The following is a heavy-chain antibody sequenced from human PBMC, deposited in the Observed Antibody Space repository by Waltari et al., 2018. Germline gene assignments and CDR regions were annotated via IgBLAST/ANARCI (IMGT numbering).Heavy chain of an antibody. CDR1: GFTFSSYS. J-gene: IGHJ4*02. Sequence: EVQLVESGGGLVKPGGSLRLSCAASGFTFSSYSMNWVRQATGKGLEWVSSISSSSSYIYYADSVKGRFTISRDNAKNSLYLQMNSLRAEDTAVYYCARDLPPRGSSPILHDYWGQGTLVTVSS. D-gene: IGHD6-6*01. V-gene: IGHV3-21*01. CDR3: ARDLPPRGSSPILHDY. CDR2: ISSSSSYI.